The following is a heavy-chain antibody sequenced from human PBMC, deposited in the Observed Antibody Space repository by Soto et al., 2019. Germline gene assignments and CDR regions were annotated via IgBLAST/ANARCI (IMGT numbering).Heavy chain of an antibody. CDR3: ASGSLYGSGSYPVDY. CDR2: IIPLFGIL. Sequence: QVQLVQSGAEVKKPGSSVNVSCKASGGTFSNHLISWVRQAPGQGLEWMGTIIPLFGILNYAQKLQGRVTISADKSTRTAYMELSSLRSDDTAVYYCASGSLYGSGSYPVDYWGQGTLVTVSS. V-gene: IGHV1-69*02. CDR1: GGTFSNHL. D-gene: IGHD3-10*01. J-gene: IGHJ4*01.